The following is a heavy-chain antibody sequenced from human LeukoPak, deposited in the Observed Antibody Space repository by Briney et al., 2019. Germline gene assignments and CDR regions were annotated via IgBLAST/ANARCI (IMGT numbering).Heavy chain of an antibody. Sequence: PSETLSLTCTVSGASISIYYWSWIRQPPGKGLEWIGYIYYSGSTNYNPFLKSRVTISVDTSKNQFSLKLSSVTAADTAVYYCARWLYSDTAMVYYFDYWGQGTLVTVSS. D-gene: IGHD5-18*01. V-gene: IGHV4-59*01. CDR3: ARWLYSDTAMVYYFDY. CDR2: IYYSGST. J-gene: IGHJ4*02. CDR1: GASISIYY.